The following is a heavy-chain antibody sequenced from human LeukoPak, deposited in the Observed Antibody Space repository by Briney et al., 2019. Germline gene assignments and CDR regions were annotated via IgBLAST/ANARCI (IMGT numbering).Heavy chain of an antibody. CDR2: ISGSGGST. V-gene: IGHV3-23*01. CDR1: GFTFSSYA. CDR3: AQVRDSSGYYYFDY. Sequence: PGGSLRLSCAASGFTFSSYAMSWVRQAPGKGLEWVSAISGSGGSTYYADSVKGRFTISRDNSKNTLYLQMNSLRAEDTAVYYCAQVRDSSGYYYFDYWGQGTLDTVSS. D-gene: IGHD3-22*01. J-gene: IGHJ4*02.